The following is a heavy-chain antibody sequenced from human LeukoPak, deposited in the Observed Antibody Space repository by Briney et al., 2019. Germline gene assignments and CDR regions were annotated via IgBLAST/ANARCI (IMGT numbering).Heavy chain of an antibody. V-gene: IGHV3-30*02. CDR3: AKVRKCITMIVVVTPIDY. CDR2: IRYDGSNK. D-gene: IGHD3-22*01. CDR1: GVTFSSYG. Sequence: GGSLRLSCAASGVTFSSYGMHWVRQAPGKGLEWVAFIRYDGSNKYYPDSVKGRFTISRDNSKNTLYLQMNSLRAELTAVYYCAKVRKCITMIVVVTPIDYWGQGTLVTVPS. J-gene: IGHJ4*02.